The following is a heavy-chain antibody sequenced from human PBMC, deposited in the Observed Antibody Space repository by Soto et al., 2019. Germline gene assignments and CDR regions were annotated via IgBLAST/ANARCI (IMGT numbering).Heavy chain of an antibody. V-gene: IGHV3-72*01. CDR3: ARVRLGATTRYFDY. D-gene: IGHD1-26*01. CDR1: GFTSSDHY. J-gene: IGHJ4*02. CDR2: IKNKDNRYTT. Sequence: EVQVVESGGGLVQPGGSLRLSCEASGFTSSDHYIDWVRQAPGKGLEWVGRIKNKDNRYTTEYAPSVKGRFTISRDDSKNSLFLQMNSLKAEDTALYYCARVRLGATTRYFDYWGRGTLVSVSS.